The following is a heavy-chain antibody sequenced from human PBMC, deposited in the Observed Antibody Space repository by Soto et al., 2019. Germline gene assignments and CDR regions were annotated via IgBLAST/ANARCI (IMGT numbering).Heavy chain of an antibody. V-gene: IGHV4-31*03. CDR3: ARVNWNYEADNWFDH. D-gene: IGHD1-7*01. J-gene: IGHJ5*02. CDR1: GGSISSGGYY. CDR2: IYYSGST. Sequence: QVQLQESGPGLVKPSQTLSLTCTVSGGSISSGGYYWSWIRQHPGKGLEWIGYIYYSGSTYYNPSLMDRFTITVDTSKNQFSLKLSSVTAADTAVYYCARVNWNYEADNWFDHWGQGTLVTVSS.